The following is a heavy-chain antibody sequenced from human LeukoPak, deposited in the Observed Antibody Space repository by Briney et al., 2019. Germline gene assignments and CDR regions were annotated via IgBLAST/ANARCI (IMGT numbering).Heavy chain of an antibody. CDR2: IYYSGST. CDR3: ARGGISAFDI. J-gene: IGHJ3*02. CDR1: GGYISSYY. D-gene: IGHD3-16*01. V-gene: IGHV4-59*01. Sequence: SETLSLTCTVSGGYISSYYWSWIRQPPGRGLEWIGYIYYSGSTNYNSSLKSRVSISSDTSKNQFSLKLSSVTAADTAVYYCARGGISAFDIWGQGTMDTVSS.